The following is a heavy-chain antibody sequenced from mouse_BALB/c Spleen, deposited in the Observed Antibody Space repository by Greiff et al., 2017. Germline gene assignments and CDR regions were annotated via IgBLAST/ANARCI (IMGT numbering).Heavy chain of an antibody. J-gene: IGHJ4*01. CDR3: ARWGAMDY. CDR2: INPSTGYT. V-gene: IGHV1-7*01. CDR1: GYTFTSYW. Sequence: VMLVESGAELAKPGASVKMSCKASGYTFTSYWMHWVKQRPGQGLEWIGYINPSTGYTEYNQKFKDKATLTADKSSSTAYMQLSSLTSEDSAVYYCARWGAMDYWGQGTSVTVSS.